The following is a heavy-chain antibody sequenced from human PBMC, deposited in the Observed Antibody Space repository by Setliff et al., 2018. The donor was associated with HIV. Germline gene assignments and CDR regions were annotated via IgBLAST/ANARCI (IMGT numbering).Heavy chain of an antibody. CDR3: ARNTDVDSVYRPFHI. D-gene: IGHD1-26*01. Sequence: ASVKVSCKSSGYTFIDYYIHWVRQAPGQGLEWMGWISPHNGDKNILQRFRGRVTMTTDTSFSTAYMELSGLRSDDTAVYYCARNTDVDSVYRPFHIWGQGTMVTVSS. CDR1: GYTFIDYY. V-gene: IGHV1-2*02. CDR2: ISPHNGDK. J-gene: IGHJ3*02.